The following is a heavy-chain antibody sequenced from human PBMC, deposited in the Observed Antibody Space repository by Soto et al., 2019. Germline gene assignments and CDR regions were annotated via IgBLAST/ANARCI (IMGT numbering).Heavy chain of an antibody. CDR1: GASVISGGYY. D-gene: IGHD2-15*01. Sequence: SETLSLTCTVSGASVISGGYYWIWIRQHPEKGLEWIGYIYNSGLISYNPSLKSRIVVSRDTSRNQLSLKVTSVTAADTAVYFCARSRRGAVATFDLWGQGTPVTVSS. J-gene: IGHJ4*02. CDR2: IYNSGLI. CDR3: ARSRRGAVATFDL. V-gene: IGHV4-31*03.